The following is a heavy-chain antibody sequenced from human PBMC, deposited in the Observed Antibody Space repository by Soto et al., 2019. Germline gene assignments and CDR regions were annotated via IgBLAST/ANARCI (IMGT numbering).Heavy chain of an antibody. Sequence: PSETLSLTCTVSGGSISSYYWSWIRQPPGKGLEWIGYIYYSGSTNYNPSLKSRVTISVDTSKNQFSLKLSSVTAEDTALYYCVRGGHFRDAYDIWGQGTMVTVSS. CDR1: GGSISSYY. J-gene: IGHJ3*02. V-gene: IGHV4-59*01. CDR2: IYYSGST. D-gene: IGHD3-3*02. CDR3: VRGGHFRDAYDI.